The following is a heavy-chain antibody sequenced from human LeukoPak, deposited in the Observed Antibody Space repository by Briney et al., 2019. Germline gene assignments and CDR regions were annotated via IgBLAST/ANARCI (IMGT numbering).Heavy chain of an antibody. CDR2: IYHRGNT. Sequence: SGTLSLTCAVSGDSISSSHWWTWVRQPPGKGLEWIGEIYHRGNTDYNPSLKSRVTISVDKSKNQFSLNLRSLTAADTAVYYCARDHLVRSWYFNIWGRGILVTVSS. D-gene: IGHD2-8*02. V-gene: IGHV4-4*02. J-gene: IGHJ2*01. CDR3: ARDHLVRSWYFNI. CDR1: GDSISSSHW.